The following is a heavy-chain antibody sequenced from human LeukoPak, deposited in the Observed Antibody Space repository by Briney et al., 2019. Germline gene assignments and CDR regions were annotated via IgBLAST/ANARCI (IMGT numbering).Heavy chain of an antibody. J-gene: IGHJ6*02. CDR3: ARVYSYGHYYHYGMDV. Sequence: GRSLTLSCAASGFTFSSYGMHWVRQAPGKGLEWVAVIWYDGSNKYYADSVKGRFTISRDNSKNTLYLQMNSLRAEDTAVYYCARVYSYGHYYHYGMDVCGPGKTITVSS. V-gene: IGHV3-33*01. CDR2: IWYDGSNK. D-gene: IGHD5-18*01. CDR1: GFTFSSYG.